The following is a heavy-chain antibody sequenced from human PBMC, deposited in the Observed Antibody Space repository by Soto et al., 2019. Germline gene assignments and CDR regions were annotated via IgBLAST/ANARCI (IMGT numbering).Heavy chain of an antibody. CDR1: GFTFSSYA. J-gene: IGHJ4*02. Sequence: DVQLLESGGGLVQPEGSLRLSCAASGFTFSSYAMGWVRQGPGKGLECVAVVSIGGSTHYADSVRGRFTISRDNSKNTLYLQMNSLTAEDTAVYCCAKRRGAGGHFDYWGQGALVTVSS. CDR3: AKRRGAGGHFDY. V-gene: IGHV3-23*01. D-gene: IGHD2-15*01. CDR2: VSIGGST.